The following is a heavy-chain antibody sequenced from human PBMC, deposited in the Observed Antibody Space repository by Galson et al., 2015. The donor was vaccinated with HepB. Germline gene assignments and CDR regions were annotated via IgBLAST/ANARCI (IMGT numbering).Heavy chain of an antibody. CDR2: ITRNAYNT. J-gene: IGHJ4*02. CDR3: VKGVFGNGWDF. CDR1: GFTFSLFP. D-gene: IGHD6-19*01. V-gene: IGHV3-64D*06. Sequence: SLRLSCAASGFTFSLFPMHWVRQAPGKGLEFVSGITRNAYNTDYSDSAKGRFTISRDDSKKELYLQMTSLRPEDTAIYYCVKGVFGNGWDFWGQGTLVTVSS.